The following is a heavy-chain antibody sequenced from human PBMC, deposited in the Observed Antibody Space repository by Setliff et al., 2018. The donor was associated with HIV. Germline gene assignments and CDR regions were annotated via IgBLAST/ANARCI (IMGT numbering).Heavy chain of an antibody. Sequence: SETLSLTCTVSGGSFGTYDWGWIRQPPGKGLEWIGEINRATRTNYNPSLKSRLTMSVDTSKNQFPLRLTSVTAADTAVYYCARLRLAVMMSLDYFDYWGQGTLVTVSS. CDR2: INRATRT. V-gene: IGHV4-34*01. CDR1: GGSFGTYD. J-gene: IGHJ4*02. CDR3: ARLRLAVMMSLDYFDY. D-gene: IGHD3-16*01.